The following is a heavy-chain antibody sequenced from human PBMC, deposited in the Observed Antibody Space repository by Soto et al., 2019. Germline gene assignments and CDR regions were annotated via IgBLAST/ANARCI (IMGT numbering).Heavy chain of an antibody. J-gene: IGHJ4*02. CDR3: ARDRSDYDYILGSYRLVRYYFDY. CDR2: ISSSSSYI. V-gene: IGHV3-21*01. D-gene: IGHD3-16*02. CDR1: GFTFSSYS. Sequence: GGSLRLSCAASGFTFSSYSMNWVRQAPGKGLEWVSSISSSSSYIYYADSVKGRFTISRDNAKNSLYMQMNSLRAEDTAVYYCARDRSDYDYILGSYRLVRYYFDYWGQGTLVTVSS.